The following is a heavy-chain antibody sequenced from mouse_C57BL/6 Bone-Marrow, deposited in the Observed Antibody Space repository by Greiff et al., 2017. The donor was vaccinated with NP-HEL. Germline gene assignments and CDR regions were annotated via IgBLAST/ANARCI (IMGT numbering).Heavy chain of an antibody. Sequence: QVTLKVSGPGILQPSQTLSLTCSFSGFSLSTFGMGVGWIRQPSGMGLEWLAHIWWGDDKYYNPALKRRLTISKDTSKNQVFRKIANVDTADTATYDGARMGPYYYGSSLAWFAYWGQGTRVTVSA. CDR2: IWWGDDK. CDR3: ARMGPYYYGSSLAWFAY. D-gene: IGHD1-1*01. J-gene: IGHJ3*01. CDR1: GFSLSTFGMG. V-gene: IGHV8-8*01.